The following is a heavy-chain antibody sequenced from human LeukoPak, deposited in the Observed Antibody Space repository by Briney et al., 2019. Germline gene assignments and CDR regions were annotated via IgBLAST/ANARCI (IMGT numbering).Heavy chain of an antibody. Sequence: SETLSLTCAVYGGSFSGYYWSWIRQPPGKGLEWIGEINHSGSTNYNPSLKSRVTISVDTSKNQFSLKLSSVTAADTAVYYCARGALMVKGFDPWGQGTLVTVSS. V-gene: IGHV4-34*01. D-gene: IGHD2-8*01. CDR3: ARGALMVKGFDP. CDR1: GGSFSGYY. CDR2: INHSGST. J-gene: IGHJ5*02.